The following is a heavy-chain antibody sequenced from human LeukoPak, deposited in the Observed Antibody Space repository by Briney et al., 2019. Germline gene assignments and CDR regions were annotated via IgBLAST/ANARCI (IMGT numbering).Heavy chain of an antibody. CDR1: GHTFTDYY. Sequence: ASVNVSCKPSGHTFTDYYTHWVRQAPGQGLEWMGWINPDSGETKSAKKFQGRVTMTGDTSISTAYMELSRVTSDDTAVYYCARDRDYSKTERGFDYWGQGTLVTVSS. D-gene: IGHD4-11*01. CDR3: ARDRDYSKTERGFDY. V-gene: IGHV1-2*02. J-gene: IGHJ4*02. CDR2: INPDSGET.